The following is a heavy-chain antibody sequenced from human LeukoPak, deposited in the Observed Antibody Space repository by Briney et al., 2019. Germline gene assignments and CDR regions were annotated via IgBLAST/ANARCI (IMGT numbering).Heavy chain of an antibody. V-gene: IGHV1-69*04. Sequence: SVKISCKASGGTFSSYAISWVRQAPGQGLEWMGRIIPILGIANYAQKFQGRVTITADKSTSTAYMELSSLRSEDTAVYYCARVNPAAGTDYWGQGTLVTVSS. CDR2: IIPILGIA. J-gene: IGHJ4*02. D-gene: IGHD6-13*01. CDR1: GGTFSSYA. CDR3: ARVNPAAGTDY.